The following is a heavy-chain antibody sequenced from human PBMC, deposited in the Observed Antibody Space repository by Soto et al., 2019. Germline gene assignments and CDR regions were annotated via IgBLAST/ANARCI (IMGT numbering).Heavy chain of an antibody. CDR3: TTYTGYGMDV. V-gene: IGHV3-53*02. CDR1: GFIVSSKY. CDR2: IYTGGST. D-gene: IGHD3-16*01. J-gene: IGHJ6*02. Sequence: EVQMVETGGGLSQPGGSLRLSCAVSGFIVSSKYMTWVRQAPGKGLEWVSVIYTGGSTHYADSARGRFTIPRDSSKNTFYIQLNSLRAEDAAVYYCTTYTGYGMDVWGQGTTVTVSS.